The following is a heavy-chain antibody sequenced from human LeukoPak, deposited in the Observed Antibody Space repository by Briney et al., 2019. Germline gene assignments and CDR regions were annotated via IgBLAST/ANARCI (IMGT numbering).Heavy chain of an antibody. D-gene: IGHD1-7*01. CDR1: EITFSCHW. V-gene: IGHV3-74*03. CDR2: INGDGSST. CDR3: AREELEPSTHPFDP. Sequence: GGSLRLSCAASEITFSCHWMHWVRQTPGQGLVWVSRINGDGSSTAYADSVKGRFTISRDNAKNTVYLQMNSLRVDDTAVYYCAREELEPSTHPFDPWGQGTRVTVSS. J-gene: IGHJ5*02.